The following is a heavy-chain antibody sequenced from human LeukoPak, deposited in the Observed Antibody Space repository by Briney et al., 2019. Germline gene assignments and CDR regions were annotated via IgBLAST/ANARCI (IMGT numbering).Heavy chain of an antibody. D-gene: IGHD4-17*01. V-gene: IGHV4-30-4*01. CDR1: GGSISSGAYY. Sequence: SETLSLTRAVSGGSISSGAYYWSWIRPPPGKGLEWVGYIYYSGRTYYNPSLKSRLIISVDTSKNQFSLKLSSVTAADKAVYYCARGADEFGDYGFDSWGQGTLVTVSS. CDR2: IYYSGRT. CDR3: ARGADEFGDYGFDS. J-gene: IGHJ4*02.